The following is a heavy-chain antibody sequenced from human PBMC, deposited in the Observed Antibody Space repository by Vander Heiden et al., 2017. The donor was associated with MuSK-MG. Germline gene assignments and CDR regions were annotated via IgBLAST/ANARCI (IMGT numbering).Heavy chain of an antibody. CDR1: GYPFTGYY. Sequence: QVQLVQSGAEVKKPGASVKVPCTASGYPFTGYYRHWWRQVPGQGLEGMGWINPNSGGTNYAQKFQGRVTMTRDTSISTAYMELSRLRSDDTAVYYCARVSSWDYYFDYWGQGTLVTVSS. D-gene: IGHD6-13*01. CDR3: ARVSSWDYYFDY. V-gene: IGHV1-2*02. CDR2: INPNSGGT. J-gene: IGHJ4*02.